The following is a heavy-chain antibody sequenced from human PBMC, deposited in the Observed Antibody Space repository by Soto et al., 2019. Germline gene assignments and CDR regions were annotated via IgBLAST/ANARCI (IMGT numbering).Heavy chain of an antibody. D-gene: IGHD2-2*02. CDR3: AKSIPYYYYGMDV. V-gene: IGHV3-30*18. Sequence: QVQLVESGGGVVRPGRSLRLSCAASGFTFSSYGMHWVRQAPGKGLEWVAVISYDGSNKYYADSVKGRFTISRDNSKNTLYLQMNSLRAEDTAVYYCAKSIPYYYYGMDVWGQGTTVTVSS. J-gene: IGHJ6*02. CDR1: GFTFSSYG. CDR2: ISYDGSNK.